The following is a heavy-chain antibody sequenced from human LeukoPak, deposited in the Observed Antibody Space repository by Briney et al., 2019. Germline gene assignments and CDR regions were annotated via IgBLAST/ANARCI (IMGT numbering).Heavy chain of an antibody. CDR1: GFTFSSYS. CDR3: ARSRATGIKKNYYDSSGYYYYFDY. CDR2: ISSSSSYI. V-gene: IGHV3-21*01. Sequence: GSLRLSCAASGFTFSSYSMNWVRQAPGKGLEWVSSISSSSSYIYYADSVKGRFTISRDNAKNSLYLQMNSLRAEDTAVYYCARSRATGIKKNYYDSSGYYYYFDYWGQGTLVTVSS. J-gene: IGHJ4*02. D-gene: IGHD3-22*01.